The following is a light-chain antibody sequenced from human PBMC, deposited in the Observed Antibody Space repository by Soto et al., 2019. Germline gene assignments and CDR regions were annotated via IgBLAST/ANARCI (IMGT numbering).Light chain of an antibody. J-gene: IGKJ4*01. V-gene: IGKV3-20*01. CDR3: QQYNSYPLT. CDR1: QSVSSSQ. Sequence: EIVLTQSQGTLSLSPGERATLSCLASQSVSSSQLARYQQKPGQAPRLLIFGASSRAAGIPDRFSGSGSGTEFTLTISSLQPDDFATYYCQQYNSYPLTFGGGTKVDI. CDR2: GAS.